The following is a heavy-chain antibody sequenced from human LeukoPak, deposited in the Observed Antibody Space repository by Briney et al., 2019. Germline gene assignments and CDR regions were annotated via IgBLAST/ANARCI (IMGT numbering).Heavy chain of an antibody. CDR3: ARANYYDSSGYLRAFDI. Sequence: SETLSLTCAGSAFSISSGGYSWRWIRQPPGKGLEWIGYIYHSGSTYYNPSLNSRVTISVVSSKNKFSRKLRSVTTAVSAGAYCARANYYDSSGYLRAFDIWGQGTMVTVSS. CDR2: IYHSGST. J-gene: IGHJ3*02. D-gene: IGHD3-22*01. CDR1: AFSISSGGYS. V-gene: IGHV4-30-2*01.